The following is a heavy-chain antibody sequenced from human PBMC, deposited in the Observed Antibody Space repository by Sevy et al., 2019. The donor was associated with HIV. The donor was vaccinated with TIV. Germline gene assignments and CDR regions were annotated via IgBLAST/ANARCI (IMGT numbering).Heavy chain of an antibody. D-gene: IGHD1-26*01. CDR2: ISYDGSDK. V-gene: IGHV3-30*03. CDR3: ATGRQGATYGY. CDR1: GFNFRIYA. J-gene: IGHJ4*02. Sequence: GGSLRLSCAASGFNFRIYAMHWVRQAPGKGLEWVAVISYDGSDKFYAESVKGRFTISRDNSNNMVFLQLNSLRGDDTAVYYCATGRQGATYGYWGQGTPVTVSS.